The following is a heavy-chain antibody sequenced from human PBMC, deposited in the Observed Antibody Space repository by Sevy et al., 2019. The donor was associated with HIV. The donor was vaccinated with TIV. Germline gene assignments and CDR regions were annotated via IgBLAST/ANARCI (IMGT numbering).Heavy chain of an antibody. CDR2: IKQDGSEK. J-gene: IGHJ4*02. V-gene: IGHV3-7*01. CDR3: VPSGGGHAGY. CDR1: GFTLSSRW. D-gene: IGHD2-15*01. Sequence: EGSLRLSCAASGFTLSSRWMSWVRQAPGKGLEWVANIKQDGSEKYYVNSVKDRFTISRDNAKNSLYLQMNSLRAEDTAVYYCVPSGGGHAGYWGQGTLVTVSS.